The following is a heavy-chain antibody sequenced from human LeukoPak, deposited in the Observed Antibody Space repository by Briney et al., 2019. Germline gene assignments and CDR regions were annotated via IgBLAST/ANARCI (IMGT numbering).Heavy chain of an antibody. CDR3: ARDRYSSSWYGGFDY. Sequence: LSLTCTVSGGSISGARYYWSWVRQSPGKGLEWVSVIYSGGSIYYADSVKGRFTISRDNSKNTLYLQMNSLRAEDTAVYYCARDRYSSSWYGGFDYWGQGTLVTVSS. J-gene: IGHJ4*02. D-gene: IGHD6-13*01. V-gene: IGHV3-66*01. CDR2: IYSGGSI. CDR1: GGSISGARYY.